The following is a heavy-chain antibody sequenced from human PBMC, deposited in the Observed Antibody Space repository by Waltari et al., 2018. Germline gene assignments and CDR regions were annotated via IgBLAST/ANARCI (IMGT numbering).Heavy chain of an antibody. V-gene: IGHV4-38-2*01. CDR2: IYHSGST. CDR1: GYSISSGYY. CDR3: ASSNYYDSSGYSGHNHDY. J-gene: IGHJ4*02. Sequence: QVQLQESGPGLVKPSETLSLTCAVSGYSISSGYYWGWIRQPPGKGLEWIGSIYHSGSTYYNPSLKSRVTISVDTSKNQFSLKLSSVTAADTAVYYCASSNYYDSSGYSGHNHDYWGQGTLVTVSS. D-gene: IGHD3-22*01.